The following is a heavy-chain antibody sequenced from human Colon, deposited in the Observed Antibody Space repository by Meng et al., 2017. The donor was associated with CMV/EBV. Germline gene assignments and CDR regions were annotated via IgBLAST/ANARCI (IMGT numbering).Heavy chain of an antibody. CDR3: VRDGWGADVFDI. V-gene: IGHV3-74*01. CDR1: GFTFSMYW. Sequence: GESLKISCAASGFTFSMYWMYWVRQAPGKGLVWVSRSNCDGCRTTYADSVKGRFTISRDNAKNTLNLQMNSLRVEDTAVYYCVRDGWGADVFDIWGQGTMVTVSS. CDR2: SNCDGCRT. D-gene: IGHD2-2*03. J-gene: IGHJ3*02.